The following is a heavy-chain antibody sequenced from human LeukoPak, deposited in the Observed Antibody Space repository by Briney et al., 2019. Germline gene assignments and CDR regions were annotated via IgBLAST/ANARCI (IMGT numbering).Heavy chain of an antibody. D-gene: IGHD1-26*01. CDR2: ISGSGGST. CDR1: GFTFSSYG. J-gene: IGHJ3*02. V-gene: IGHV3-23*01. Sequence: GGTLRLSCAASGFTFSSYGMSWVRQAPGKGLEWVSTISGSGGSTYYADSVKGRFTISRDNAKNSLYLQMNSLRAEDTAVYYCARDSGWELLLQNDAFDIWGQGTMVTVSS. CDR3: ARDSGWELLLQNDAFDI.